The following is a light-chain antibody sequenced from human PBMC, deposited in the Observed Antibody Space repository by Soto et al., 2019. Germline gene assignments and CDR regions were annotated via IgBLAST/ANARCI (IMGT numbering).Light chain of an antibody. CDR3: QQYHNRWT. CDR1: QSVISR. J-gene: IGKJ1*01. V-gene: IGKV3-15*01. CDR2: GAT. Sequence: EIVMTQSPATLSVSPGERVTLSCRASQSVISRLAWYQQKPGQAPRLVIYGATTRATGIPARFSGSGSGTEFTLTISSVQSEDFAVYYCQQYHNRWTFGQGTKVEIK.